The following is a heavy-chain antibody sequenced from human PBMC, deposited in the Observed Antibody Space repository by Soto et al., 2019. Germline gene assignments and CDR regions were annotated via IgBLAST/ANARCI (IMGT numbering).Heavy chain of an antibody. V-gene: IGHV1-2*04. D-gene: IGHD5-18*01. CDR1: GYTFTNYG. CDR3: ARFHGEAGPNTDYGMDV. J-gene: IGHJ6*02. CDR2: INPNSGGT. Sequence: ASVKVSCKASGYTFTNYGITWVRQAPGQGLEWMGWINPNSGGTNYAQKFQGWVTMTRDTSISTAYMELSRLRSDDTAVYYCARFHGEAGPNTDYGMDVWGQGTTVTVSS.